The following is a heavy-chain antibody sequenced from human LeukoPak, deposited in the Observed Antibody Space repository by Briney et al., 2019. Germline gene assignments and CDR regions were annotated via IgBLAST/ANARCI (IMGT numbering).Heavy chain of an antibody. CDR2: ISSSSSYI. D-gene: IGHD2-2*01. CDR1: GFTFSSYS. V-gene: IGHV3-21*01. J-gene: IGHJ4*02. Sequence: GGSLRLSCAASGFTFSSYSMNWVRQAPGKGLEWVSSISSSSSYIYYADLVKGRFTISRDNAKNSLYLQMNSLRAEDTAVYYCARASGCSSTSCYFDYWGQGTLVTVSS. CDR3: ARASGCSSTSCYFDY.